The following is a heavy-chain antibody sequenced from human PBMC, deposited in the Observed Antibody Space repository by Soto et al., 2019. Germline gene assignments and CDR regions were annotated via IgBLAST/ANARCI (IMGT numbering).Heavy chain of an antibody. D-gene: IGHD2-21*01. J-gene: IGHJ4*02. CDR1: GFTFSTYW. V-gene: IGHV3-7*04. CDR2: IRPDGSEA. Sequence: EVQLVESGGDLVQPGGSLRLSCAASGFTFSTYWMTWVRQVPGKGLEWGAHIRPDGSEAGYVDSVKGRFTISRDNDKNSLHLHMSRLRVDDTAVYYCAREGWGSLLDHWGLGTLVTVSS. CDR3: AREGWGSLLDH.